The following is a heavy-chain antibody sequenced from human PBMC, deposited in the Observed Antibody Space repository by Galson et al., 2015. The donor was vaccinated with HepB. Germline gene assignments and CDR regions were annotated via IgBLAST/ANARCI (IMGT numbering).Heavy chain of an antibody. CDR2: ISYDGNNK. J-gene: IGHJ4*02. CDR1: GFPFSYNG. D-gene: IGHD6-13*01. CDR3: AKNPSTLDIAAADG. Sequence: SLRLSCAASGFPFSYNGMHWVRQAPGKGLEWVTFISYDGNNKYYTDSVKGRFTISRDNSKNTLYLQMNSLRAEDTAVYYCAKNPSTLDIAAADGWGQGTLVTVSS. V-gene: IGHV3-30*18.